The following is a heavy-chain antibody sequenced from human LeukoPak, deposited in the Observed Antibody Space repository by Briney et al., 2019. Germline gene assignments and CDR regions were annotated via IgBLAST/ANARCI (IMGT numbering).Heavy chain of an antibody. J-gene: IGHJ4*02. Sequence: GGSLRLSCAASGFTFSSYNMNWVRQAPGKGLEWVSYISSSGSTIYYADSVKGRSTISRDNAKNSLYLQMNSLRAEDTAVYYCARTRLGYCSGGSCFSTLSDYWGQGTLVTVSS. CDR3: ARTRLGYCSGGSCFSTLSDY. CDR1: GFTFSSYN. V-gene: IGHV3-48*04. D-gene: IGHD2-15*01. CDR2: ISSSGSTI.